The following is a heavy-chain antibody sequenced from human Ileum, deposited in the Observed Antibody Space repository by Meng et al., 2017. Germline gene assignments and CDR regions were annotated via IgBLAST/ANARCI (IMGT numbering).Heavy chain of an antibody. CDR3: ARNGAYSADP. CDR1: GAPISSGYW. Sequence: QVLVQVLGPGVVGPSGTLSLSCAVSGAPISSGYWWSWVRQPQGKGLEWIGEIHHGGGTNYNPSPKSRVTISVDKSSNQYTLRLTSVTAADTAMYYCARNGAYSADPWGQGTLVTVSS. CDR2: IHHGGGT. V-gene: IGHV4-4*02. D-gene: IGHD2-21*01. J-gene: IGHJ5*02.